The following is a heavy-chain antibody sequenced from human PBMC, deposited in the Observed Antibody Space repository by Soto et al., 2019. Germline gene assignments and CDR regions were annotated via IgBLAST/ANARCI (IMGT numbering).Heavy chain of an antibody. CDR1: GFTFSTDS. Sequence: ESGGGLVQPGGSLKLSCAASGFTFSTDSMNWVRQAPGRGLEWVSYIHSSSSWEVYADSVRGRSTVSRDNAKNSLYLQMSSLRAEDTAVYYCVFDFWLVPTVWGKGTTVTVSS. V-gene: IGHV3-48*01. CDR3: VFDFWLVPTV. CDR2: IHSSSSWE. J-gene: IGHJ6*04. D-gene: IGHD3-3*01.